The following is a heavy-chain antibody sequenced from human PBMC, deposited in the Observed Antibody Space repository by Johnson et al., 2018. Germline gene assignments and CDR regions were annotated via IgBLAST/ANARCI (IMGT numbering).Heavy chain of an antibody. D-gene: IGHD6-6*01. Sequence: LQESGVGVVQPGMSLRLSCAASGFTFSSYVMHCVRQAPGKGLEWVAVISYDGSHKNYADTVKGRFTISRDNSKNTLYLQMNSLRAEDTAVYYCAREGYSSSSGYFDYWGQGTLVTVSS. CDR3: AREGYSSSSGYFDY. V-gene: IGHV3-30-3*01. J-gene: IGHJ4*02. CDR1: GFTFSSYV. CDR2: ISYDGSHK.